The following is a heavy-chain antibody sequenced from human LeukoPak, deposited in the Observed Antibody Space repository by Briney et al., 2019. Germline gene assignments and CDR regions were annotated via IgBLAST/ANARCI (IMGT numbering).Heavy chain of an antibody. CDR2: IYSDGST. V-gene: IGHV4-4*07. CDR3: ARALLDFDWLLPATFDI. J-gene: IGHJ3*02. D-gene: IGHD3-9*01. Sequence: SETLSLTCTVSGDSISYYYWSWIRQPAGKGLEWIGRIYSDGSTNYNPSLKSRVTMSLDTSKNQFSLKLNSVTAVDTAVYYCARALLDFDWLLPATFDIWGQGTLVTVSS. CDR1: GDSISYYY.